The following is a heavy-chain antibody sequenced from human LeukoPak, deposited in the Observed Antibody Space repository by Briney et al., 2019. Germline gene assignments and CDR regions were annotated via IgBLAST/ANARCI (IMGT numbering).Heavy chain of an antibody. D-gene: IGHD3-3*01. CDR3: ARGIRADLWSPVEAAGWFNP. Sequence: GGSLRLSCAASGFTFSSYAMTWVRQAPGKGLEWVSSISGSADSTNYADSVKGRFTISRDNAKNSLYLQMNSLRAEDTAVYYCARGIRADLWSPVEAAGWFNPWGQGTLVTVSS. V-gene: IGHV3-23*01. CDR1: GFTFSSYA. J-gene: IGHJ5*02. CDR2: ISGSADST.